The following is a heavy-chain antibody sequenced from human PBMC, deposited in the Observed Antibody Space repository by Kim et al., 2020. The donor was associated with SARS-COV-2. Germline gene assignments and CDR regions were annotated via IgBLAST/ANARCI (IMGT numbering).Heavy chain of an antibody. V-gene: IGHV4-39*01. CDR3: ATATYYYTSGSYNFD. CDR2: IYYSGST. Sequence: SETLSLTCTVSGGSISSSSYYWGWVRQPPGKGLEWIGSIYYSGSTSYNTSLKSRVTMSVDTSKNQFSLKLTSVTAADTAVYFCATATYYYTSGSYNFD. J-gene: IGHJ4*01. D-gene: IGHD3-10*01. CDR1: GGSISSSSYY.